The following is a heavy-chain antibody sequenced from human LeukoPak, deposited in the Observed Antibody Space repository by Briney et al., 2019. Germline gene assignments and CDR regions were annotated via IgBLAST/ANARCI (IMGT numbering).Heavy chain of an antibody. J-gene: IGHJ6*03. CDR2: ISSSGSTI. V-gene: IGHV3-11*01. CDR1: GFTFSDYY. D-gene: IGHD3-16*01. Sequence: GGSLRLSCAASGFTFSDYYMSWIRQAPGKGLEWVSYISSSGSTIYYADSVKGRFTISRDNAKNSLYLQMNSLRAEDTAVYYCALWGTDYYYYYYMDVWGKGTTVTVSS. CDR3: ALWGTDYYYYYYMDV.